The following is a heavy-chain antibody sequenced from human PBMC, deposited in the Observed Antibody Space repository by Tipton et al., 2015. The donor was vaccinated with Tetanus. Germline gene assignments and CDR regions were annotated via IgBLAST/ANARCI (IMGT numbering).Heavy chain of an antibody. V-gene: IGHV4-34*01. J-gene: IGHJ4*02. Sequence: TLSLTCVGYGESLRDYFWTWIRQPPGKGLEWVGEINHGGDTNYSPSVKSGVSMSVDTSKRQFSLSLTSVTAADTAVYYCARLALTGTHFDYWGQGTLVAVSS. D-gene: IGHD3-9*01. CDR1: GESLRDYF. CDR2: INHGGDT. CDR3: ARLALTGTHFDY.